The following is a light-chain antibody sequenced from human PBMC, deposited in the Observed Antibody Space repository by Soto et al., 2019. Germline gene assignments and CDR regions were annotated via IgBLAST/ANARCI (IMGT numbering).Light chain of an antibody. J-gene: IGKJ1*01. CDR3: QHYNSYSEA. CDR2: KAS. Sequence: DIQTTQSPSTLSGSVGDRVTTTSRASQTISSWLAWYQQKPGKAPKLLIYKASTLKSGVPSRFSGSGSGTEFTLTISSLQPDDFATYYCQHYNSYSEAFGQGTKVDIK. V-gene: IGKV1-5*03. CDR1: QTISSW.